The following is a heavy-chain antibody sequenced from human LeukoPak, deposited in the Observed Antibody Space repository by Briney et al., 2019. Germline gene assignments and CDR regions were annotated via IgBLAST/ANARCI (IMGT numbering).Heavy chain of an antibody. J-gene: IGHJ3*02. Sequence: SETLSLTCAVYGGSFSGYYWSWIRQPPGKGLEWIGYIYYSGSTNYNPSLKSRVTISVDTSKNQFSLKLSSVTAADTAVYYCARHRYCSGGSCYDAFDIWGQGTMVTVSS. V-gene: IGHV4-59*08. CDR3: ARHRYCSGGSCYDAFDI. CDR1: GGSFSGYY. CDR2: IYYSGST. D-gene: IGHD2-15*01.